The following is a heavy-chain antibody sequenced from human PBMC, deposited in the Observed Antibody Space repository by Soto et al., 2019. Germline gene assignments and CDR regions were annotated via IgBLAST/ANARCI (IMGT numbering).Heavy chain of an antibody. J-gene: IGHJ5*02. Sequence: SETLSLTCAVYGGSLSGYYWSWIRQPPGKGLEWIGYIYYSGSTYYNPSLKSRVTISVDTPKNQSSLKLSSVTAADTAVYYCARWSSSSWFDPWGQGTLVTVSS. D-gene: IGHD6-6*01. V-gene: IGHV4-59*06. CDR3: ARWSSSSWFDP. CDR2: IYYSGST. CDR1: GGSLSGYY.